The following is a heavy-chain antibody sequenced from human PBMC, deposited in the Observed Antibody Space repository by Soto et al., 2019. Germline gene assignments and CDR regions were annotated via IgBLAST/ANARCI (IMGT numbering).Heavy chain of an antibody. CDR2: ISYDGSKK. D-gene: IGHD3-16*01. V-gene: IGHV3-30-3*01. CDR1: GFTFSSYA. CDR3: AKQTGVRFDY. Sequence: QVQLVESGGGVVQPGRSLRLSCAASGFTFSSYAMHWVRQAPGKGLEWVAVISYDGSKKYYADSVKGRFTISRDNSKNTLYLQMNSLRAEDTAVYYCAKQTGVRFDYWGQGTLVTVSS. J-gene: IGHJ4*02.